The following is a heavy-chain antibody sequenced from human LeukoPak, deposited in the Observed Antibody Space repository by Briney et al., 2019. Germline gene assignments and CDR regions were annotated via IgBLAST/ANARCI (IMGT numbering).Heavy chain of an antibody. CDR3: ARGWSMEV. CDR1: GFSFSSHW. J-gene: IGHJ6*02. CDR2: IKQDGSVK. Sequence: GGSLRLSCAASGFSFSSHWMSWVRQAPGKGLECVANIKQDGSVKNYVDSVKGRFTISRDNAKNSLDLQMDSLRAEDTAVYYCARGWSMEVWGQGTTVTVSS. D-gene: IGHD3-3*01. V-gene: IGHV3-7*01.